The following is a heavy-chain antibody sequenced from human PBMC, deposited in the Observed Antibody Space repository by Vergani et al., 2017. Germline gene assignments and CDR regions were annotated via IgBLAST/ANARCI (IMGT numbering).Heavy chain of an antibody. D-gene: IGHD5-18*01. CDR1: GGSISSGSYY. V-gene: IGHV4-61*02. J-gene: IGHJ6*02. CDR3: AIDPLYSTTWPFLLLDMDV. CDR2: FYTGGGT. Sequence: QLQLQASGPGLVRPSQTLSLTCTVSGGSISSGSYYWSWFRQPAGKGLEWIGRFYTGGGTSYNPSLKSRVTISVDTSKNQFSLQLSSVTAADTAVYYCAIDPLYSTTWPFLLLDMDVWGQGTTVTVSS.